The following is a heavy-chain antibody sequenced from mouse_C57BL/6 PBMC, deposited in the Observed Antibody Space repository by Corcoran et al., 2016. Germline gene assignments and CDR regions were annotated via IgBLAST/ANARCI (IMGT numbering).Heavy chain of an antibody. CDR2: IFPGSGST. D-gene: IGHD2-4*01. CDR1: GYTLTDYY. J-gene: IGHJ2*01. CDR3: ARYYDYDDYFDY. Sequence: QVQLQKSGPELVKPGASVKISCKASGYTLTDYYINWVKQRPGQGLEWIGWIFPGSGSTYYNEKFKGKATLTVDKSSRTAYMLLSSLTSEDSAVYFCARYYDYDDYFDYWGQGTTLTVAS. V-gene: IGHV1-75*01.